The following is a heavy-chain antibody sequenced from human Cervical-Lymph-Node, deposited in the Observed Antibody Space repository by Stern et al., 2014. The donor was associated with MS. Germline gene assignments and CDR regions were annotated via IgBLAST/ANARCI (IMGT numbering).Heavy chain of an antibody. CDR3: ARGNVLRNTYGPFDY. CDR2: INPNSGGT. V-gene: IGHV1-2*06. J-gene: IGHJ4*02. D-gene: IGHD5-18*01. Sequence: VQLLESGAEVKKPGASVKVSCKTSGYTFTDYYFHWVRQAPGQGLEWMGRINPNSGGTSYAQKFQGRVTMTGDTSTSTAYMELSGLTSDDTAIYYCARGNVLRNTYGPFDYWGQGTLVTVSS. CDR1: GYTFTDYY.